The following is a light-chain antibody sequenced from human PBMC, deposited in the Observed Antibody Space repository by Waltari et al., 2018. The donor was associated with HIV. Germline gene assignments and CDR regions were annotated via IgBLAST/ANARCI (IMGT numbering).Light chain of an antibody. Sequence: EIVMTQSPATLSVSPGERATLSCRASQSVSSNLAWYQQKPGQAPRLLIYGASTRATGIPARFSGSGSGTEFTLTISSLQSEDFAVYYCQQYNKGPRAFGQGTKLEIK. CDR3: QQYNKGPRA. V-gene: IGKV3-15*01. CDR2: GAS. CDR1: QSVSSN. J-gene: IGKJ2*01.